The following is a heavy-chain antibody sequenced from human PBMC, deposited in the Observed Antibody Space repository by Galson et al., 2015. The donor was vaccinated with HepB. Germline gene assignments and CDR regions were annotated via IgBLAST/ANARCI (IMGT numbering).Heavy chain of an antibody. D-gene: IGHD2-2*01. CDR3: ARDSGGSTSFLEYYYGMDV. CDR2: ISSSSSYT. Sequence: SLRLSCAASGFTFSDYYMSWIRQAPGKGLEWVSYISSSSSYTNYADSVKGRFTISRDNAKNSLYLQMNSLRAEDTAVYYCARDSGGSTSFLEYYYGMDVWGQGTTVTVSS. V-gene: IGHV3-11*06. CDR1: GFTFSDYY. J-gene: IGHJ6*02.